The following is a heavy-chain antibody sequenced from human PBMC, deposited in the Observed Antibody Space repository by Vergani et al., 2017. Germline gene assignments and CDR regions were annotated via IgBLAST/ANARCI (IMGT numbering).Heavy chain of an antibody. Sequence: QVQLQESGPGLVKPSQTLSLTCTVSGGSISSGDYYWSWIRQPPGKGLGWIGYIYYSGSTYYNPSLKSRVTISVDTSKNQFSLKLSSVTAADTAVYYCARVITMVRGVIIAYFDYWGEGTLVTVYS. J-gene: IGHJ4*02. D-gene: IGHD3-10*01. CDR2: IYYSGST. V-gene: IGHV4-30-4*08. CDR1: GGSISSGDYY. CDR3: ARVITMVRGVIIAYFDY.